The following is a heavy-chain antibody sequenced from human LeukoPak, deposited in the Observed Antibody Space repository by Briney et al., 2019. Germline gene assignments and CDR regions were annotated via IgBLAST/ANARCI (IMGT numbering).Heavy chain of an antibody. CDR2: ISGNGGST. Sequence: PGGSLRLSCTASGFTFSNYAMSWVRQAPGKGLEWVSAISGNGGSTFDADSVKGRFTISRDNAKNSLYLQMNSLRAEDTAVYYCARYSSSWYGGIDYWGQGTLVTVSS. J-gene: IGHJ4*02. V-gene: IGHV3-23*01. D-gene: IGHD6-13*01. CDR1: GFTFSNYA. CDR3: ARYSSSWYGGIDY.